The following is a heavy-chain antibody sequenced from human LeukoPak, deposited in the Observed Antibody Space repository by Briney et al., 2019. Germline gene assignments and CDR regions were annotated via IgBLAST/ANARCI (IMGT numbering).Heavy chain of an antibody. CDR3: ARVRLESDWWDAFDI. Sequence: GGSLRLSCAASGFTFSSYGMSWVRQAPGKGLEWVSAISGSGGSTYYADSVKGRFTISRDNSKNTLYLQMNSLRAEDTAVYYCARVRLESDWWDAFDIWGQGTMVTVSS. CDR1: GFTFSSYG. CDR2: ISGSGGST. J-gene: IGHJ3*02. D-gene: IGHD2-8*02. V-gene: IGHV3-23*01.